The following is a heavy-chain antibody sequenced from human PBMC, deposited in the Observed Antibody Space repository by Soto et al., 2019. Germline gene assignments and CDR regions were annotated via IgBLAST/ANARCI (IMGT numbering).Heavy chain of an antibody. Sequence: QVQLVQSGAEVKKPGASVKVSCKASEYTFSSYDINWVRQAAGQGLEWMGWMNPNRGNTGYAQKFQGRVTMTRNTSISTAYMGLSSLRSEDTAVYYCARRGFSSSWGYWYFDLWGRGTLVTVSS. D-gene: IGHD6-13*01. CDR2: MNPNRGNT. J-gene: IGHJ2*01. V-gene: IGHV1-8*01. CDR3: ARRGFSSSWGYWYFDL. CDR1: EYTFSSYD.